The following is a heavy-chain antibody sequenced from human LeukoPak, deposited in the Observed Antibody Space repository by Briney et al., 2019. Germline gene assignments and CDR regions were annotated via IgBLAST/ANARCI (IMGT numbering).Heavy chain of an antibody. J-gene: IGHJ4*02. CDR1: GFTFDDYG. CDR3: AKDSSSWSLFDY. CDR2: ISWDGGST. V-gene: IGHV3-43*01. D-gene: IGHD6-13*01. Sequence: GGSLRLSCAPSGFTFDDYGMSWGRQAPGEGLEWVSLISWDGGSTYYADSVKGRFTISTDNSKNSLYLQMNSLRTEDTALYYCAKDSSSWSLFDYWGQGTLVTVSS.